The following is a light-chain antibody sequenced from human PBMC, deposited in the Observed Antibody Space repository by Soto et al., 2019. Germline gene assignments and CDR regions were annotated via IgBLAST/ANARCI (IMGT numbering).Light chain of an antibody. CDR2: EVS. Sequence: QSVLTQPASVSGSPGQSITISCTGTSSDVGAYNYVSWYQQHPGKAPKLMIYEVSNRPSGVSNRFSGSKSGNTASLTISGLQAEDEADYYCSSYTSSRVEVFGTGTKVTVL. CDR3: SSYTSSRVEV. CDR1: SSDVGAYNY. J-gene: IGLJ1*01. V-gene: IGLV2-14*01.